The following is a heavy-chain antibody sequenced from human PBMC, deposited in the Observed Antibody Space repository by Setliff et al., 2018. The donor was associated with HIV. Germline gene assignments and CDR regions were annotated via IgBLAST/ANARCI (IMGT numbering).Heavy chain of an antibody. CDR1: GFTFSDYF. Sequence: PGGSLRLSCAASGFTFSDYFMAWVRQTPVKGLEWISYISNSSGHTVYADSVKGRFTISRDNAKNSLYLQMNSLRAEDTAVYYCVKWNYPNSWGQGTPVTVSS. CDR3: VKWNYPNS. CDR2: ISNSSGHT. D-gene: IGHD1-7*01. J-gene: IGHJ4*02. V-gene: IGHV3-11*06.